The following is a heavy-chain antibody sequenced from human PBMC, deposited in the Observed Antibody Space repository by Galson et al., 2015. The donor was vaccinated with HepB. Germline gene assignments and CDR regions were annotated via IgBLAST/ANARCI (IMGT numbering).Heavy chain of an antibody. V-gene: IGHV3-66*01. J-gene: IGHJ4*02. CDR1: GFTVSSNY. CDR3: ARGRITMVRGVPPCGY. D-gene: IGHD3-10*01. CDR2: IYSGGST. Sequence: SLRLSCAASGFTVSSNYMSWVRQAPGKGLEWVSVIYSGGSTYYADSVKGRFTISRDNSKNTLYLQMNSLRAEDTAVYYCARGRITMVRGVPPCGYWGQGTLVTVSS.